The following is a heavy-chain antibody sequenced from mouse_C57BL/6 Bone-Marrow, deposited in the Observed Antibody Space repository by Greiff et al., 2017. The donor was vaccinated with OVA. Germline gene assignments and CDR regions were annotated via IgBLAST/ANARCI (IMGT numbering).Heavy chain of an antibody. J-gene: IGHJ4*01. Sequence: VQLQQSGAELVRPGASVKLSCKASGYTFTDYYINWVKQRPGQGLEWIARIYPGSGNTYYNEKFKGKATLTAEKSSSTAYMQLSSLTSEDSAVYFCASSSSYRDYYAMDYWGQGTSVTVSS. CDR2: IYPGSGNT. D-gene: IGHD1-1*01. V-gene: IGHV1-76*01. CDR1: GYTFTDYY. CDR3: ASSSSYRDYYAMDY.